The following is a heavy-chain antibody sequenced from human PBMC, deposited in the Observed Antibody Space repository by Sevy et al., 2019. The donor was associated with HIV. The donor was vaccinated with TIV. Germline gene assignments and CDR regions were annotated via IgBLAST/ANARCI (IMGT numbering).Heavy chain of an antibody. CDR2: ISGSGGST. V-gene: IGHV3-23*01. CDR3: AKGGYCSGGSCYLAAFDI. D-gene: IGHD2-15*01. Sequence: GGSLRLSCAASGFTFSSYDMSWVRQAPGKGLEWVSDISGSGGSTYYADSVKGRFTISRDNSKNTLYLQMNSLRAEDTAVYYCAKGGYCSGGSCYLAAFDIWGQGTMVTVSS. J-gene: IGHJ3*02. CDR1: GFTFSSYD.